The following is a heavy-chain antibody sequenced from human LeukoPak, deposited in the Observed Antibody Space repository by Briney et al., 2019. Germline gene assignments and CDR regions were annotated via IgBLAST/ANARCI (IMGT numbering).Heavy chain of an antibody. Sequence: PGGSLRLSCAASGFTFSSYAMSWVRQAPGKGLEWVSAISGSGGSTYYADSVKGRFTISRDNSKNTLYLQMNSLRAEDTAVYYCAKALASPIFGVVIAGYYYGMDVWGQGTTVTVSS. V-gene: IGHV3-23*01. CDR2: ISGSGGST. CDR1: GFTFSSYA. J-gene: IGHJ6*02. D-gene: IGHD3-3*01. CDR3: AKALASPIFGVVIAGYYYGMDV.